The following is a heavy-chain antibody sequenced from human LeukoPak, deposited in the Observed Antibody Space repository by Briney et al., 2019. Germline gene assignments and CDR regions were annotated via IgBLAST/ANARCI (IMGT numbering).Heavy chain of an antibody. J-gene: IGHJ2*01. CDR2: IDHSGST. D-gene: IGHD2-15*01. CDR3: ARHYRYCSGGSCYYWYFDL. Sequence: SETLSLTCAVYVGSFSDHYWSWIRQPPGKGLEWIGEIDHSGSTNYNPSLKSRVTISVDTSKNQFSLKLSSVTAADTAVYYCARHYRYCSGGSCYYWYFDLWGRGTLVTVSS. V-gene: IGHV4-34*01. CDR1: VGSFSDHY.